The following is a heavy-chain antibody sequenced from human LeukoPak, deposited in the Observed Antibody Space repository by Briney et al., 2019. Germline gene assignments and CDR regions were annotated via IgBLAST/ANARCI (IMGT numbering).Heavy chain of an antibody. CDR1: GNSFSTNW. Sequence: GESLKISCRASGNSFSTNWIGWVRQMPGKGLEWMGRIDPSDSYTNYSPSFQGHVTISADKSISTAYLQWSSLKASDTAMYYCARRPQKYSSSFHFDYWGQGTLVTVSS. CDR2: IDPSDSYT. D-gene: IGHD6-6*01. CDR3: ARRPQKYSSSFHFDY. J-gene: IGHJ4*02. V-gene: IGHV5-10-1*01.